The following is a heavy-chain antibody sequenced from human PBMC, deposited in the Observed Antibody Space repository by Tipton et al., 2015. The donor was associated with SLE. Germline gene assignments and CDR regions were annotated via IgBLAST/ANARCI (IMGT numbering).Heavy chain of an antibody. V-gene: IGHV3-30*02. Sequence: SLRLSCAASGFTFSSYGMHWVRQAPGKGLEWVAFIRHDGSNKYYEDSVKGRFTISRDNSKKTLYLQMNSLRAEDTAVYYCAKPELGPLDIWGQGALVTVSS. CDR2: IRHDGSNK. CDR3: AKPELGPLDI. CDR1: GFTFSSYG. D-gene: IGHD7-27*01. J-gene: IGHJ4*02.